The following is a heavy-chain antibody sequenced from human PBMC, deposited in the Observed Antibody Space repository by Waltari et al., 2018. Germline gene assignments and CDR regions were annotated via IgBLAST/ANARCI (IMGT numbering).Heavy chain of an antibody. D-gene: IGHD5-12*01. J-gene: IGHJ1*01. CDR3: AKDKRWLPEH. CDR1: GLTFSSYG. Sequence: QVQLVESGGGVVQPGRSLRRSWGAAGLTFSSYGMHWVRQAPGKGLEWVAVILYDGINKYYADSVKGRFTISRDNSKNTLYLQMNSLRAEDTAVYYCAKDKRWLPEHWGLGTLVTVSS. CDR2: ILYDGINK. V-gene: IGHV3-30*18.